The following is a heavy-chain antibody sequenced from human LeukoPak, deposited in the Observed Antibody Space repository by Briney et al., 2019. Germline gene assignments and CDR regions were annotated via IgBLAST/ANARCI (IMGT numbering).Heavy chain of an antibody. CDR3: ARGPSELLWFGELLIDY. Sequence: GASVKVSCKASGYTFTSYGISWVRQAPGQGLEWMGWISAYSGNTNYTQKLQGRVTMTTDTSTSTAYMELRSLRSDDTAVYYCARGPSELLWFGELLIDYWGQGALVTVSS. CDR2: ISAYSGNT. CDR1: GYTFTSYG. V-gene: IGHV1-18*01. J-gene: IGHJ4*02. D-gene: IGHD3-10*01.